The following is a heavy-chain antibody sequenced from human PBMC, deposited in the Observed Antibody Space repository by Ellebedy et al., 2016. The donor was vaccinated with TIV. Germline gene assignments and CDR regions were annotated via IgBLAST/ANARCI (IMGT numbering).Heavy chain of an antibody. J-gene: IGHJ4*02. CDR3: ARDLDDSSSWYGIDY. CDR1: GYTFTNYY. D-gene: IGHD6-13*01. Sequence: AASVQVSCKASGYTFTNYYMYWVRQAPGQGLEWMGIINPNGGSTSYAQKFQGRVTMTRDTSTSTVYMELSSLRSEDTAVYYCARDLDDSSSWYGIDYWGQGTLVTVSS. CDR2: INPNGGST. V-gene: IGHV1-46*01.